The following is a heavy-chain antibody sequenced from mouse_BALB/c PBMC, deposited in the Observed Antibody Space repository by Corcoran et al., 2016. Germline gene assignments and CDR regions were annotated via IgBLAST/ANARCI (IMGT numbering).Heavy chain of an antibody. Sequence: QVQLQQSGPELVKPGASVKISCKASGYSFTSYYIHWVKPRPGQGLEWIGWIFPGSGNTKYNEKFKGKATLTADTSSSTAYMQLSSLTSEDSAVYFCAKTARATYYFDYWGQGTTLTVSS. CDR3: AKTARATYYFDY. J-gene: IGHJ2*01. D-gene: IGHD3-2*01. CDR1: GYSFTSYY. V-gene: IGHV1-66*01. CDR2: IFPGSGNT.